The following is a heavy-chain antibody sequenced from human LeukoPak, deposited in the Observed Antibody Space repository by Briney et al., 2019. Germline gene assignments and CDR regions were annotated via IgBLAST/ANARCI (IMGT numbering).Heavy chain of an antibody. CDR2: ISCSGSTI. Sequence: PGGSLTLSCAASGFTFSSYEMNWVRQAPGKGLEWVSYISCSGSTIYYADSVKGRFTISRDNAKNPLYLQMNSLRAEDTAVYYCARDTPGAAGDAFDIWGQGTIVTVSS. D-gene: IGHD4/OR15-4a*01. V-gene: IGHV3-48*03. CDR3: ARDTPGAAGDAFDI. CDR1: GFTFSSYE. J-gene: IGHJ3*02.